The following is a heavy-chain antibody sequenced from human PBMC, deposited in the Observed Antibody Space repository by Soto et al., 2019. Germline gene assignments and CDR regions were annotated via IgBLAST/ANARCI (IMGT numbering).Heavy chain of an antibody. D-gene: IGHD3-9*01. Sequence: PGGSLRLSCAASGFTFSSYSMNWVRQAPGKGLEWVSYISSSSSTIYYADSVKGRFTISRDNAKNSLYLQMNSLRAEDTAVYYCARGATYDILTGPPDAFDIWGQGTMVTVSS. CDR2: ISSSSSTI. CDR1: GFTFSSYS. V-gene: IGHV3-48*01. CDR3: ARGATYDILTGPPDAFDI. J-gene: IGHJ3*02.